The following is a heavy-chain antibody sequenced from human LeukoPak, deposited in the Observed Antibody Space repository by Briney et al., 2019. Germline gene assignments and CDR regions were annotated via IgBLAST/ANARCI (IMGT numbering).Heavy chain of an antibody. V-gene: IGHV1-69*13. CDR3: ARTRGLRKEMATTDYYYYYMDV. CDR1: GGTFSSYA. Sequence: GASVKVSCKASGGTFSSYAISWVRQAPGQGLEWMGGIIPIFGTANYAQKFQGRVTITADESTSTAYMELSSLRSEDTAVYYCARTRGLRKEMATTDYYYYYMDVWGKGTTVTISS. J-gene: IGHJ6*03. D-gene: IGHD5-24*01. CDR2: IIPIFGTA.